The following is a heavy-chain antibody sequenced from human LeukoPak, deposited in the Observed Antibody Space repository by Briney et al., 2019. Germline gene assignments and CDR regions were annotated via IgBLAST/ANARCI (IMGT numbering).Heavy chain of an antibody. CDR3: ARSYYYDSSGYYWTRYYVMDA. D-gene: IGHD3-22*01. CDR1: GFSFSIYG. CDR2: IWSDGSNK. Sequence: AGRSLRLSCAASGFSFSIYGMHWVRQAPGRGLEWVAVIWSDGSNKYYGDSVKGRFTISRDNSKNTVFLQMNSLRAEDTAVYYCARSYYYDSSGYYWTRYYVMDAWGQGTTVTVSS. V-gene: IGHV3-33*01. J-gene: IGHJ6*02.